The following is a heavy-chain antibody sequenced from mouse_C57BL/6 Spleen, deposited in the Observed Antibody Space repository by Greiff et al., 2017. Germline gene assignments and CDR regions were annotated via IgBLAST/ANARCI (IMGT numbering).Heavy chain of an antibody. V-gene: IGHV1-55*01. Sequence: QVQLQQPGAELVKPGASVKMSCKASGYTFTSYWITWVKQRPGQGLEWIGDIYPGSGSTNYNEKFKSKATLTVDTSSSTAYMQLSSLTSEDSAVYYCARNYGYDWYFDVWGTGTTVTVSS. D-gene: IGHD2-2*01. J-gene: IGHJ1*03. CDR1: GYTFTSYW. CDR3: ARNYGYDWYFDV. CDR2: IYPGSGST.